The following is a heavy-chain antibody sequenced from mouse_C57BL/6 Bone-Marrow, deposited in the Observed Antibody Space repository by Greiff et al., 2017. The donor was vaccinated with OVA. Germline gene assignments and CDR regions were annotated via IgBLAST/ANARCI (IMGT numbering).Heavy chain of an antibody. V-gene: IGHV7-1*01. CDR3: ARDDGTTGWFAY. CDR1: GFTFSDFY. CDR2: SRNKANDYTT. D-gene: IGHD1-1*01. J-gene: IGHJ3*01. Sequence: EVKLVEFGGGLVQSGRSLRLSCATSGFTFSDFYMEWVRQAPGKGLEWIAASRNKANDYTTEYSASVKGRFIVSRDTSQSILYLQMNALRAEDTAIYYCARDDGTTGWFAYWGQGTLVTVSA.